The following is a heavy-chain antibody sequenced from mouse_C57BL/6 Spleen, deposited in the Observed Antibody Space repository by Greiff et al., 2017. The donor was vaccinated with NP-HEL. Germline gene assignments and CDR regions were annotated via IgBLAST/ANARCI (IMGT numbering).Heavy chain of an antibody. CDR2: ISDGGSYT. J-gene: IGHJ4*01. V-gene: IGHV5-4*01. Sequence: EVMLVESGGGLVKPGGSLKLSCAASGFTFSSYAMSWVRQTPEKRLEWVATISDGGSYTYYPDNVKGRFTISRDNAKNNLYLQMSHLKSEDTAMYYCARDQGLRRTGYAMDYWGQGTSVTVSS. CDR1: GFTFSSYA. CDR3: ARDQGLRRTGYAMDY. D-gene: IGHD2-2*01.